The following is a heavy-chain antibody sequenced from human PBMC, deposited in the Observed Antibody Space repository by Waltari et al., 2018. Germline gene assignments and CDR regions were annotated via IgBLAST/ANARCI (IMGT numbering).Heavy chain of an antibody. Sequence: EVQLVQSGAAVKKPGESLKISCKGSGYRFTSSRSGWVRQLPGKGLEATGIICPGDSDTRYSPSFQGQVTISADKSISTAYLQWSSLKASDTAMYYCASASLGDSSSLDYWGQGTLVTVSS. D-gene: IGHD6-6*01. CDR2: ICPGDSDT. CDR1: GYRFTSSR. CDR3: ASASLGDSSSLDY. V-gene: IGHV5-51*01. J-gene: IGHJ4*02.